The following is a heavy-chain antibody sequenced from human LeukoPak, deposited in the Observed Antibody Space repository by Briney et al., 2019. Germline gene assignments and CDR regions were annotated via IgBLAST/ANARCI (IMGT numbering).Heavy chain of an antibody. CDR3: ARTSVDTSMVRGEYYYYYYGMDV. J-gene: IGHJ6*02. Sequence: SETLSLTCTVSGGSVSTSSYYWGWIRQPPGKGLESIGSVYYSGRTYYSPSLKSRVTLSVDTSKNQFSLKLSSVTAADTAVYYCARTSVDTSMVRGEYYYYYYGMDVWGQGTTVTVSS. V-gene: IGHV4-39*07. D-gene: IGHD5-18*01. CDR2: VYYSGRT. CDR1: GGSVSTSSYY.